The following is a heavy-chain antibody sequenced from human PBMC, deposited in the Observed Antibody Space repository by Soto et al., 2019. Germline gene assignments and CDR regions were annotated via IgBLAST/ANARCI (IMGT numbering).Heavy chain of an antibody. V-gene: IGHV1-3*01. CDR1: GYTFTLYA. J-gene: IGHJ4*02. CDR2: INAANGNT. D-gene: IGHD3-3*01. CDR3: ARDQRRDYDFWSGYSKGFDY. Sequence: GASVKVSCKASGYTFTLYAMHWVRQAPGQRLEWMGWINAANGNTKSSQKFQGRVTFTRDASASTGYMKLSTLNSADTAVYYCARDQRRDYDFWSGYSKGFDYWGQGTPVTVSS.